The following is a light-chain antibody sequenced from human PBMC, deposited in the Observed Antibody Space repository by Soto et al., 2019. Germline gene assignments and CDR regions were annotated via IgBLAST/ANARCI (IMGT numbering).Light chain of an antibody. J-gene: IGKJ1*01. CDR1: QSVRNY. CDR3: QQRSNWPWT. CDR2: DAS. Sequence: EIVLTQSPATLSLSPGERATLSCRASQSVRNYLAWYQQKPGQAPSLLIYDASNRATGIPGRFSGSGSGTDFTLTISSLEPEDFAGYYCQQRSNWPWTFGQGTKVEIK. V-gene: IGKV3-11*01.